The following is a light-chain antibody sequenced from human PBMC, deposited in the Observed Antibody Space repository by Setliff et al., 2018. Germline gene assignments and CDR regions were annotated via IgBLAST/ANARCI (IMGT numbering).Light chain of an antibody. CDR2: RDS. CDR3: AAWDDILKAVV. Sequence: ALTQPPSASGTPGQRVTISCSGSSSNIGTKTVNWYQRLPGVAPKLLIHRDSQRPSGVPDRFSGSKSGTSASLAISGLLSEDEADYYCAAWDDILKAVVFGGGTKVTVL. CDR1: SSNIGTKT. J-gene: IGLJ3*02. V-gene: IGLV1-44*01.